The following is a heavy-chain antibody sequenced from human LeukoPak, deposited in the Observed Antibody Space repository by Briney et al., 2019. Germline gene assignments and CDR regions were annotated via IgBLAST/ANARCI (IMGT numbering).Heavy chain of an antibody. Sequence: GGSLRLSRAASGFTFDDYAMHWVRQAPGKGLEWVSGISWNSGSIGYADSVKGRFTISRDNAKNSLYLQMNSLRAEDMALYYCAKAGTFWSGYSTYYFDYWGQGTLVTVSS. CDR1: GFTFDDYA. CDR2: ISWNSGSI. CDR3: AKAGTFWSGYSTYYFDY. V-gene: IGHV3-9*03. D-gene: IGHD3-3*01. J-gene: IGHJ4*02.